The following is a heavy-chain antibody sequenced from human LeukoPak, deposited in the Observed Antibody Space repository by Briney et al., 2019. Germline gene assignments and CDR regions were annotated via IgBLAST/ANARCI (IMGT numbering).Heavy chain of an antibody. V-gene: IGHV4-34*01. CDR1: GGSFSDYY. CDR2: INQSGST. D-gene: IGHD3-10*01. CDR3: ARGVLGDGDYFDY. J-gene: IGHJ4*02. Sequence: SETLCLTCAVYGGSFSDYYWSWIRQPPGKGLEWIGEINQSGSTYYNPSLKSRVTISLDTSKNQFSLKLRSVTAADTAVYYCARGVLGDGDYFDYWGQGTLVTVSS.